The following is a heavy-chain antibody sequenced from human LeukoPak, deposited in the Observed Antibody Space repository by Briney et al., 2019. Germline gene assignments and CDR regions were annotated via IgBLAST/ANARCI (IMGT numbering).Heavy chain of an antibody. CDR1: GYSISSGYY. D-gene: IGHD3-10*01. Sequence: PSETLSLTCAVSGYSISSGYYWGWIRQPPGKGLEWIGSIYHSGSTYYNPSLKSRVTISVDTSKNQFSLKLSSVTAADTAVYSARQTPIYGSGSYFRWFDPWGQGTLVTVSS. CDR2: IYHSGST. V-gene: IGHV4-38-2*01. J-gene: IGHJ5*02. CDR3: ARQTPIYGSGSYFRWFDP.